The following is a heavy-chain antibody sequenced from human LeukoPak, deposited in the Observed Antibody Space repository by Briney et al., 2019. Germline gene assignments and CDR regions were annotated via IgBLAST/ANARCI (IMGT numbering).Heavy chain of an antibody. D-gene: IGHD1-20*01. Sequence: SQTLSLTCAISGDTVSNKRSAWNWIRQSPSRGLEWLGRTYYRSKWYNDYAVSVKSRITINPDTSKNQFSLQLNSASPEDTAVYYCARVMYNWNDLDYWGQGTLVTVSS. CDR2: TYYRSKWYN. CDR1: GDTVSNKRSA. V-gene: IGHV6-1*01. CDR3: ARVMYNWNDLDY. J-gene: IGHJ4*02.